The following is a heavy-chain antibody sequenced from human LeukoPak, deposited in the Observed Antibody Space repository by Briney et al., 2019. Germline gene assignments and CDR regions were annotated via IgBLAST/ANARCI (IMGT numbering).Heavy chain of an antibody. D-gene: IGHD3-10*01. CDR1: GFTFSSYS. J-gene: IGHJ4*02. V-gene: IGHV3-21*01. Sequence: GGSLRLSCAASGFTFSSYSMNWVRQAPGKELEWVASISSSGNYIFYADSVKGRFTISRDNAKNSLYLQMNTLRAEDTAVYYCARSSMIRGVRDFFYFDYWGQGTLITVSP. CDR3: ARSSMIRGVRDFFYFDY. CDR2: ISSSGNYI.